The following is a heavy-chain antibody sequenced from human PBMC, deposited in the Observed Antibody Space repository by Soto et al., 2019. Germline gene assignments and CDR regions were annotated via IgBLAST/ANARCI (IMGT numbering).Heavy chain of an antibody. J-gene: IGHJ5*02. CDR3: ARQWWELLGWFDP. D-gene: IGHD1-26*01. V-gene: IGHV4-39*01. CDR2: IYYSGST. Sequence: SETLSLTCTVSGGSISSSSYYWVWIRHPPGKGLEWIGSIYYSGSTYYNPSLKSRVTISVDTSKNQFSLKLSSVTAADTAVYYCARQWWELLGWFDPWGQGTLVTVSS. CDR1: GGSISSSSYY.